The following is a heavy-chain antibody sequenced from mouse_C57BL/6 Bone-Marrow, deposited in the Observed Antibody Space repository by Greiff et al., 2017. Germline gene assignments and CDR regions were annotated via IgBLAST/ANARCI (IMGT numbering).Heavy chain of an antibody. Sequence: QVQLKESGAELARPGASVKLSCKASGYTFTSYGISWVKQRTGQGLEWIGEIYPRSGNTYYNEKFKGKATLTADKSSSTAYMELRSLTSEDSAVSFCARADYDGTFDVWGTGTTVNGSS. V-gene: IGHV1-81*01. D-gene: IGHD1-1*01. CDR2: IYPRSGNT. J-gene: IGHJ1*03. CDR1: GYTFTSYG. CDR3: ARADYDGTFDV.